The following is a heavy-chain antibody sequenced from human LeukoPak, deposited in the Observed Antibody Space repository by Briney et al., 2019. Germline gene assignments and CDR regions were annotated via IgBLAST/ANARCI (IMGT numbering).Heavy chain of an antibody. CDR3: ASSPLSGYAQYYFDY. J-gene: IGHJ4*02. Sequence: ASVKVSCKASGYTFTSYAMYWVRQAPGQRLEWMGWINAGNGNTKYSQKFQGRVTITRDTSASTAYMELSSLRSEDTAVYYCASSPLSGYAQYYFDYWGQGTLVTVSS. CDR2: INAGNGNT. D-gene: IGHD5-12*01. V-gene: IGHV1-3*01. CDR1: GYTFTSYA.